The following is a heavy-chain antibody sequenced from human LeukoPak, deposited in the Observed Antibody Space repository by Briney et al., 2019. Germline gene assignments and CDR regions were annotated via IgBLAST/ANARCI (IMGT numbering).Heavy chain of an antibody. CDR2: INHSGST. CDR3: ARALLGTTSWFPD. Sequence: PSETLSLTCAAYGGSFSGYYWSWIRQPPGKGLEWIGEINHSGSTNYNPSLKSRVTISVDTSKNQFSLKLSSVTAADTAVYYCARALLGTTSWFPDWGQGTLVTVSS. D-gene: IGHD1-1*01. J-gene: IGHJ4*02. V-gene: IGHV4-34*01. CDR1: GGSFSGYY.